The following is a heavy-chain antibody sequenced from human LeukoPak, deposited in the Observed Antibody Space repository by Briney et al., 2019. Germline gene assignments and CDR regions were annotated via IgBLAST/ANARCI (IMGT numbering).Heavy chain of an antibody. J-gene: IGHJ4*02. Sequence: GGSLRLSCVASGFTVSNKYMNWVRQAPGKGLEWVSVSYSGGSTYYAESVKGRFTMSRDNSKNTVYLQMSNLRTEDTAVYYCASGGAVYCGGDCYSASDYWSQGTLVTVSS. CDR1: GFTVSNKY. V-gene: IGHV3-53*01. CDR2: SYSGGST. D-gene: IGHD2-21*02. CDR3: ASGGAVYCGGDCYSASDY.